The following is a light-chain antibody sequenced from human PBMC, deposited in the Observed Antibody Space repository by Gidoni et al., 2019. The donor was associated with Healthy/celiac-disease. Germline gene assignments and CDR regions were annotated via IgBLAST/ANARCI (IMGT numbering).Light chain of an antibody. Sequence: EIVLTQSPATLSLSPGESSTLSCSASQSVSSYLAWYQQQPGQAPSLLIYDASTRATGIPARFSGSGSGTDFTLTISSLEPADFAVYYCQQRRNWPSLFGPGTRLEIK. V-gene: IGKV3-11*01. CDR3: QQRRNWPSL. J-gene: IGKJ5*01. CDR1: QSVSSY. CDR2: DAS.